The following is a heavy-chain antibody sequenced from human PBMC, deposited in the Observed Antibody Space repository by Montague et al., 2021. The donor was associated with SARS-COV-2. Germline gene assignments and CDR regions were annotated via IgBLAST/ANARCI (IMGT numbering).Heavy chain of an antibody. V-gene: IGHV4-34*01. CDR2: INHGGTA. CDR3: ARERGRGVDYFDP. CDR1: GGSFSGYY. J-gene: IGHJ5*02. D-gene: IGHD4-11*01. Sequence: SETLSLTCGVFGGSFSGYYWSWIRQTPGMGLEWIGEINHGGTADYNPSLKSRVTLSVDTSKARFSLTLTSVTAADTAVYYCARERGRGVDYFDPWGQGTLVTVSS.